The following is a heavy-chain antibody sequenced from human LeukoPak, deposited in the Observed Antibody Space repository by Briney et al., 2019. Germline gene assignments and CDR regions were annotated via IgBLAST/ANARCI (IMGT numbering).Heavy chain of an antibody. CDR3: AKAGYLKTPDSLRYYFDY. CDR2: ISGSGGST. Sequence: GSLRLSCAASGFTFNDYAMSWVRQAPGKGLEWLSTISGSGGSTYYADSVRGRFTISRDNSKNTLYLQMNSLRAEDTAVYYCAKAGYLKTPDSLRYYFDYWGQGTLVTVSP. CDR1: GFTFNDYA. D-gene: IGHD6-13*01. J-gene: IGHJ4*02. V-gene: IGHV3-23*01.